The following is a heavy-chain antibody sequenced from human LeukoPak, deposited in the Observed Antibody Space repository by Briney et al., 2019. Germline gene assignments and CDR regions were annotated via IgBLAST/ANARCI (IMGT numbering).Heavy chain of an antibody. V-gene: IGHV3-48*02. D-gene: IGHD6-13*01. J-gene: IGHJ4*02. Sequence: GGSLRLSCAASGFAFNTYSMNWVRQAPGKGLEWLSYISSSSSPIYYADSVKGRFTISTDNSKNSLYLQMNSLRDKDTAVNYCARDHDSRNNYWAQGTLVTVS. CDR3: ARDHDSRNNY. CDR2: ISSSSSPI. CDR1: GFAFNTYS.